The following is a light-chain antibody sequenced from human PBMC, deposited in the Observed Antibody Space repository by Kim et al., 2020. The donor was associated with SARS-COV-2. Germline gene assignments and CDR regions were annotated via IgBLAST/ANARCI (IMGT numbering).Light chain of an antibody. CDR3: QQYGSSRPLT. CDR1: QSVSSSY. CDR2: GAS. J-gene: IGKJ4*01. V-gene: IGKV3-20*01. Sequence: EIVLTQSPGTLSLSPGERATLSCRASQSVSSSYLAWYQQKPGQAPRLLIYGASSRATGIPDRFSGSGSGTHFTLTISRLEPEDFAVYYCQQYGSSRPLTFGGGTKVDIK.